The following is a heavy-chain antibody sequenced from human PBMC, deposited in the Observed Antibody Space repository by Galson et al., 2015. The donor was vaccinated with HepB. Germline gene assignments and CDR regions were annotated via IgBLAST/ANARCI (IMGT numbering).Heavy chain of an antibody. D-gene: IGHD3-9*01. CDR3: ARGGLLTGRDY. Sequence: SLRLSCAASGFSFNNYAMNWVRQAPGKGLEWVSVINDAGNTIYYADSVKGRFTISRDNSKNTLHLQMNSLRAEDTAVHYCARGGLLTGRDYWGQGTPVTVSS. CDR2: INDAGNTI. V-gene: IGHV3-23*01. J-gene: IGHJ4*02. CDR1: GFSFNNYA.